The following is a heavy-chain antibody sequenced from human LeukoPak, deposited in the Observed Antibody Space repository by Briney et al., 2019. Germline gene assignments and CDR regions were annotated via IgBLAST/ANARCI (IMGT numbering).Heavy chain of an antibody. Sequence: ASVKVSCKASGYTFTSYGISWVRQAPGQGLEWMGWISAYNGNTNYAQKLQGRVTMTTDTSTSTAYMELRSLRSDDTAVYYCARSKIMVRGVKAPPPYYWGQGTLVTVSS. CDR1: GYTFTSYG. CDR2: ISAYNGNT. CDR3: ARSKIMVRGVKAPPPYY. V-gene: IGHV1-18*01. D-gene: IGHD3-10*01. J-gene: IGHJ4*02.